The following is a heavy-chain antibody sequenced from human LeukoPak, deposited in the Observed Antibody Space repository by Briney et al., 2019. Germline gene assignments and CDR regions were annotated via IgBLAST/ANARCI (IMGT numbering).Heavy chain of an antibody. V-gene: IGHV3-11*04. CDR3: ARDLLRYYDSSGCDY. Sequence: GGSLRLSCAASGFTFSDYYMSWIRQAPGKGLEWVSYISSSGSTIYYADSVKGRFTISRDNAKNTLYLQMNSLRAEDTAVYYCARDLLRYYDSSGCDYWGQGTLVTVSS. CDR2: ISSSGSTI. CDR1: GFTFSDYY. D-gene: IGHD3-22*01. J-gene: IGHJ4*02.